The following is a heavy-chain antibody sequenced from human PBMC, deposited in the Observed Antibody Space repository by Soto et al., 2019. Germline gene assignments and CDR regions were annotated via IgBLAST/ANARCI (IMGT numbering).Heavy chain of an antibody. J-gene: IGHJ4*02. CDR2: ITPLFGTP. V-gene: IGHV1-69*13. D-gene: IGHD3-22*01. CDR1: GGTFNRYA. CDR3: ARQFDYDTSGYYYAY. Sequence: SVKVSCKASGGTFNRYAIDWVRQAPGQGLEWMGGITPLFGTPNYAQRFQGRVTISADEVTSTAYMELRSLRSDDTGVYYCARQFDYDTSGYYYAYWGQGTLVTASS.